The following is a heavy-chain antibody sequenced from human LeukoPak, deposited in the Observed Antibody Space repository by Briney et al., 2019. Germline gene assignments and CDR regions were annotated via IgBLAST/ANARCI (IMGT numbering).Heavy chain of an antibody. J-gene: IGHJ4*02. Sequence: GGSLRLSCAASGFTFSSYAMSWVRQAPGKGLEWVSAISGSGGSTYYADSVKGRFTISRDNSKNTLYLQMNSLRTEDTAVYYCAKAHYYDSSGYYVDYWGQGTLVTVSS. V-gene: IGHV3-23*01. CDR2: ISGSGGST. CDR1: GFTFSSYA. D-gene: IGHD3-22*01. CDR3: AKAHYYDSSGYYVDY.